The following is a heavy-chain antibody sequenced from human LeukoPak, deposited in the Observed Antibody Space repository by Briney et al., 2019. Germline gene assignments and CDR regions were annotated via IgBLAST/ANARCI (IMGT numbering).Heavy chain of an antibody. V-gene: IGHV3-7*01. D-gene: IGHD5-18*01. CDR1: GFPFKGYW. J-gene: IGHJ4*02. CDR2: IQQDGSEK. CDR3: VRLRYTYGKNFDC. Sequence: TGGSLRLSCAASGFPFKGYWMSRVRQAPGKGLEWVANIQQDGSEKKYVDSVKGRFTISRDNAKNSLYLQMDSLRAEDTAVYYCVRLRYTYGKNFDCWGQGTLVTVSS.